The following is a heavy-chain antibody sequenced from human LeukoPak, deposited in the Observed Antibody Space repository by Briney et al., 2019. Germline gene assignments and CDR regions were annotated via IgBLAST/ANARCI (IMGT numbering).Heavy chain of an antibody. CDR2: IYYSGST. V-gene: IGHV4-59*01. D-gene: IGHD6-19*01. Sequence: SETLSLTCVVYGGSFSGYYWNWIRQPPGKGLEWIGYIYYSGSTNYNPSLKSRVTISVDTSKNQFSLKLSSVTAADTAVYYCARAVGSSGWFDYWGQGTLVTVSS. J-gene: IGHJ4*02. CDR1: GGSFSGYY. CDR3: ARAVGSSGWFDY.